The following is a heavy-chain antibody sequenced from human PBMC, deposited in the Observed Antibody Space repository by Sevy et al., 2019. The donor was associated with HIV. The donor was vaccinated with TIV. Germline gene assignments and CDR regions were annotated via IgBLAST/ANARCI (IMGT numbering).Heavy chain of an antibody. V-gene: IGHV3-30-3*01. CDR3: ASGRTAVADNDY. CDR1: GFTFSSYA. CDR2: ISYDGSNK. J-gene: IGHJ4*02. Sequence: GGSLRLSCAASGFTFSSYAMHWVRQAPGKGLEWVAVISYDGSNKYYADSVKGRFTISRDNSKNTLYLQMNSLRAEDTAVYYYASGRTAVADNDYWGQGTLVTVSS. D-gene: IGHD6-19*01.